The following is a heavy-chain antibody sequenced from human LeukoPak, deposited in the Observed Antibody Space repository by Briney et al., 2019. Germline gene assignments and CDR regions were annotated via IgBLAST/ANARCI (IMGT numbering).Heavy chain of an antibody. Sequence: SETLSLTCTVSGGSISSSSYYWGWIRQPPGKGLEWIGSIYYSGSTYYNPYLKSRVTISVDTSKNQFSLKLSSVTAADTAVYYCARQAGHYYDSSGYYPNWFDPWGQGTLVTVSS. D-gene: IGHD3-22*01. CDR1: GGSISSSSYY. CDR3: ARQAGHYYDSSGYYPNWFDP. J-gene: IGHJ5*02. V-gene: IGHV4-39*01. CDR2: IYYSGST.